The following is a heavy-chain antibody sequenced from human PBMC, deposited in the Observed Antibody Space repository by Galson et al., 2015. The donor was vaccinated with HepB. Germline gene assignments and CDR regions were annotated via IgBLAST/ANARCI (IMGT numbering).Heavy chain of an antibody. CDR2: ISAYDGDT. D-gene: IGHD1-26*01. Sequence: SVKVSCKASGYTFSSSGISWVRQAPGQGLEWMGWISAYDGDTNYAQNLQGRVTMTTDTSTSTAYMELRSLRSDDTAVYYCARDGVGATSFDHWGQGTLVTVSS. CDR3: ARDGVGATSFDH. V-gene: IGHV1-18*01. CDR1: GYTFSSSG. J-gene: IGHJ4*02.